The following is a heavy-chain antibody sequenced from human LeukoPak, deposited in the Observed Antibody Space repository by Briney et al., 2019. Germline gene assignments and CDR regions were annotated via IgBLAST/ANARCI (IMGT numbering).Heavy chain of an antibody. J-gene: IGHJ4*02. CDR1: GYTFTGYY. D-gene: IGHD3-10*01. V-gene: IGHV1-46*01. Sequence: ASVKVSCKASGYTFTGYYMHWVRQAPGQGLEWMGIINPSGGSTSYAQKFQGRVTMTRDTSTSTVYMELSSLRSEDTAVYYCARDFVLVTPTGDYYGSGSYYDYFDYWGQGTLVTVSS. CDR2: INPSGGST. CDR3: ARDFVLVTPTGDYYGSGSYYDYFDY.